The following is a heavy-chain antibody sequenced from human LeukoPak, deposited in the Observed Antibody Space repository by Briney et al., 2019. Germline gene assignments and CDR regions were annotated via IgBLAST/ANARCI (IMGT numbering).Heavy chain of an antibody. D-gene: IGHD6-13*01. CDR1: GYTFTGYY. CDR3: ARDQDSSSWYVYRGSFDY. J-gene: IGHJ4*02. V-gene: IGHV1-46*01. Sequence: GASVKVSCKASGYTFTGYYMHWVRQAPGQGLEWMGIINPSGGSTSYAQKFQGRVTMTRDTSTSTVYMELSSLRSEDTAVYYCARDQDSSSWYVYRGSFDYWGQGTLVTVSS. CDR2: INPSGGST.